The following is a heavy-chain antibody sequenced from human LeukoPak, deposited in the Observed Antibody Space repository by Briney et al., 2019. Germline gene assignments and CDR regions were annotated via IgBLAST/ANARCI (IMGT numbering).Heavy chain of an antibody. Sequence: GGSLRLSCAASGFTFSSYAMSWVRQAPGKGLEWVSAISGSGGSTYYADSVKGRFTVSRDNSKNTLYLQMNSLRAEDTAVYYCAKEEGYYGSGSYYSGVPYYFDYWGQGTLVTVSS. V-gene: IGHV3-23*01. J-gene: IGHJ4*02. CDR3: AKEEGYYGSGSYYSGVPYYFDY. CDR2: ISGSGGST. CDR1: GFTFSSYA. D-gene: IGHD3-10*01.